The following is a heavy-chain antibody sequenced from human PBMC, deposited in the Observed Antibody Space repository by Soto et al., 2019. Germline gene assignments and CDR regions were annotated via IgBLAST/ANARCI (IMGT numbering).Heavy chain of an antibody. CDR2: IYGGGTT. CDR3: VQTTGWPGFDF. V-gene: IGHV3-53*01. CDR1: GFAVSSKY. J-gene: IGHJ4*02. Sequence: EVQLVESGGGWIQPGGSLRLSCAASGFAVSSKYMTWVRQAPGKGLEWVSVIYGGGTTYYADSVTGRFTISRDTSKNTLYLHMNSLRAEDTAVYDCVQTTGWPGFDFWGQGTLVTVSS. D-gene: IGHD6-19*01.